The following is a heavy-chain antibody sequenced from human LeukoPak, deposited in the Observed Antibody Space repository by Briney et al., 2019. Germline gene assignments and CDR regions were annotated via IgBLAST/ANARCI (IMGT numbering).Heavy chain of an antibody. V-gene: IGHV1-69*05. CDR2: IIPIFGTA. Sequence: SVKVSCKASGGTFSSYAISWVRQAPGQGLEWMGGIIPIFGTANYAQKFQGRVTMTTDTSTSTAYMELRSLRSDDTAVYYCARDYYGSGRPPFDYWGQGTLVTVSS. D-gene: IGHD3-10*01. J-gene: IGHJ4*02. CDR3: ARDYYGSGRPPFDY. CDR1: GGTFSSYA.